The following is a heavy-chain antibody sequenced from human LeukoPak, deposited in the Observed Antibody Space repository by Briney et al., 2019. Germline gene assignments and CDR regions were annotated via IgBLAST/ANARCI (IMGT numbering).Heavy chain of an antibody. J-gene: IGHJ4*02. CDR2: INPSGGST. CDR3: ARATGLDGDYGYYFDY. D-gene: IGHD4-17*01. V-gene: IGHV1-46*01. Sequence: ASVKVSCKASGYTFTSYYMHWVRQAPGQGLEWMGIINPSGGSTSYAQKFQGRVTITADKSTSTAYMELSSLRSEDTAVYYCARATGLDGDYGYYFDYWGQGTLVTVSS. CDR1: GYTFTSYY.